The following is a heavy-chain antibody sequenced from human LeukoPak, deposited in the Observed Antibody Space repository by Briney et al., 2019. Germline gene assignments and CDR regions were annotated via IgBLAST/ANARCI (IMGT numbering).Heavy chain of an antibody. CDR1: GYTFTSYY. V-gene: IGHV1-46*03. CDR3: ARTRYYGDYGFEMDV. D-gene: IGHD4-17*01. J-gene: IGHJ6*04. CDR2: INPSGGST. Sequence: ASVKVSCKASGYTFTSYYMHWVRQAPGQGLEWMGIINPSGGSTSYAQKFQGRVTMTRDTSTSTVYMELSSLRSEDTAVYYFARTRYYGDYGFEMDVWGKGTTVTVSS.